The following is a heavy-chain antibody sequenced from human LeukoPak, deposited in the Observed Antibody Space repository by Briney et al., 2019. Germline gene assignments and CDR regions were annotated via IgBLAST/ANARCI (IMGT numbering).Heavy chain of an antibody. CDR3: ARAVVPAAIFDY. Sequence: SQILSLTCAVSGGSISSGGYSWSWIRQPPGKGLEWIGYIYHSGSTYYNPSLKSRVTISVDRSKNQFSLKLSSVTAADTAVYYCARAVVPAAIFDYWGQGTLVTVSS. CDR1: GGSISSGGYS. V-gene: IGHV4-30-2*01. J-gene: IGHJ4*02. D-gene: IGHD2-2*01. CDR2: IYHSGST.